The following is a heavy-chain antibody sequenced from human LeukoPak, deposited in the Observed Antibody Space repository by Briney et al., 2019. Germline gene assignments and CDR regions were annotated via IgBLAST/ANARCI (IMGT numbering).Heavy chain of an antibody. Sequence: GGSLRLSCAASGFTFSSYPMSWVRQAPGKGLEWVSAISDSGGRTYYADSVKGRFTISRDNSKNTLYLQMNSLRAEDTAVYYCAKDRMVYGYWGQGTLVTVSS. CDR1: GFTFSSYP. CDR3: AKDRMVYGY. CDR2: ISDSGGRT. D-gene: IGHD2-8*01. V-gene: IGHV3-23*01. J-gene: IGHJ4*02.